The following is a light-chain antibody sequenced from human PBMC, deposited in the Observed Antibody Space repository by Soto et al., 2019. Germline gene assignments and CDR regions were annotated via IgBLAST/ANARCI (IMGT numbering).Light chain of an antibody. V-gene: IGKV3-11*01. J-gene: IGKJ4*01. CDR2: DAS. Sequence: EIVLTQSPATLSMSPGERATLSCRASQSVSTYLAWYQQKPGQAPRLLIFDASNRASGIPSRFSGSGSGTNFTLTISRLEPEDFAVYFCQQRSHWPPFTFGGGTKVEIK. CDR3: QQRSHWPPFT. CDR1: QSVSTY.